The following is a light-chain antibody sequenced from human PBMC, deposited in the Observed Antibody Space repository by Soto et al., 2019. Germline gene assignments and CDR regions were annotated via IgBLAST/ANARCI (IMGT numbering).Light chain of an antibody. CDR1: QDISNY. V-gene: IGKV1-33*01. CDR3: QQYNLPPT. J-gene: IGKJ2*01. CDR2: DAS. Sequence: DIQMTQSPSSLSASVGDRVTITCQASQDISNYLNWYQLKPGKAPKLLIYDASNLEAGVPSRFSGSGSGTDFTSTISSLQPEDIATYYCQQYNLPPTFGQGTKLEIK.